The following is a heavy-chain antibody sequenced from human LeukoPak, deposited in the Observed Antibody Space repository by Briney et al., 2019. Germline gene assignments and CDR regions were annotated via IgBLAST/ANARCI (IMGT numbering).Heavy chain of an antibody. CDR3: ARVRPHPIIDV. V-gene: IGHV3-53*01. Sequence: GGSLRLSCAASGFTVSNNYMSWVRQAPGKGLEWVSVIYTGVSTYYADSVKGRFAISRDNSKNTLYLQMNSLRDEDTGVYYCARVRPHPIIDVGGKGTTVTVSS. D-gene: IGHD6-6*01. J-gene: IGHJ6*03. CDR2: IYTGVST. CDR1: GFTVSNNY.